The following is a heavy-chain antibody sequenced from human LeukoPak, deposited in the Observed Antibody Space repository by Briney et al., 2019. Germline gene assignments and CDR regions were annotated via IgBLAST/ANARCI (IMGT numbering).Heavy chain of an antibody. D-gene: IGHD3-3*01. V-gene: IGHV3-23*01. CDR2: ISGSGGST. Sequence: GGSLRLSCAASGFTFSSYAMSWVRQAPGKGLEWVSAISGSGGSTYYADSVKGRFTISRDNSKNTLYLQMNSLRAEDTAVYYCATSYYDFWSGYSHDAFDIWGRGTMVTVSS. CDR3: ATSYYDFWSGYSHDAFDI. J-gene: IGHJ3*02. CDR1: GFTFSSYA.